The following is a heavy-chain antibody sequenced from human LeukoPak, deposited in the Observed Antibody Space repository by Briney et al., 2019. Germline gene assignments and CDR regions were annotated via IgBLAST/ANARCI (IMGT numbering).Heavy chain of an antibody. V-gene: IGHV4-59*01. D-gene: IGHD3-3*01. J-gene: IGHJ6*04. CDR1: GGSISSYY. CDR2: IYYSGST. CDR3: ARDVGLQGERFLESVDV. Sequence: SETLSLTCTASGGSISSYYWSWIRQPPGKGLEWIGYIYYSGSTNYNPSLKSRVTISVDTSKNQFSLKLSSVTAADTAVYYCARDVGLQGERFLESVDVWGKGTTVTVSS.